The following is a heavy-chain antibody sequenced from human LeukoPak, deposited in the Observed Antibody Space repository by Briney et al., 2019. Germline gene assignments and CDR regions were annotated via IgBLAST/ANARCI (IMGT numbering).Heavy chain of an antibody. D-gene: IGHD3-9*01. CDR2: INPNSGGT. Sequence: ASVKVSCKASGYTFTGYYMHWVRQAPGQGLEWMGRINPNSGGTNYAQKFQGRVTMTRDTSISTAYMELSRLRSDDTAVYYCASSNVLRYFDWLRWGQGTLVTVSS. CDR1: GYTFTGYY. V-gene: IGHV1-2*06. J-gene: IGHJ4*02. CDR3: ASSNVLRYFDWLR.